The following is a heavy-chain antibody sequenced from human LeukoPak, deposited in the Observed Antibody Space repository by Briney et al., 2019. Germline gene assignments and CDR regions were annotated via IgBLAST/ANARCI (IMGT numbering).Heavy chain of an antibody. Sequence: SVKVSCKASGGTFRSYAINWVRQASGQGLEWMGGIIPIFDTANNAQKFQGRVTITADKSTSTAYMELSSLRSEDTAVYYCARKVPNDSSGYYYRGQFDPWGQGTLVTVSS. CDR1: GGTFRSYA. CDR3: ARKVPNDSSGYYYRGQFDP. J-gene: IGHJ5*02. CDR2: IIPIFDTA. V-gene: IGHV1-69*06. D-gene: IGHD3-22*01.